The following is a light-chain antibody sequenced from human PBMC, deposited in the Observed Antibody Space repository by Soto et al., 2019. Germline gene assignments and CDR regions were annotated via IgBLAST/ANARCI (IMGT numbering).Light chain of an antibody. CDR2: GAS. CDR1: QSVSSN. CDR3: QQYNNWPPLT. Sequence: EIVMTQSPATLSVSPGARATLSCRASQSVSSNLAWYQQKPGQAPRLLIYGASPRATGIPARFSGSGSGTEFTLNISSLQSEDFAVYYCQQYNNWPPLTFGGGTKVAIK. V-gene: IGKV3-15*01. J-gene: IGKJ4*01.